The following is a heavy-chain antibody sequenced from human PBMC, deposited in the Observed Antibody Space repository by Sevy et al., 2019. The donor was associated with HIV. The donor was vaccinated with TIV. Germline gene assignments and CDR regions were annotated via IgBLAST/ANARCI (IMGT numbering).Heavy chain of an antibody. D-gene: IGHD2-8*01. CDR3: AREGCSRPHDY. J-gene: IGHJ4*02. Sequence: GGSLRLSCAASGFAFYEYSMSWIRQAPGKGLGWVATLSFGCGKINYADSVKVRFTISRDNSKNSFYLQMDNLRVEDTALCYCAREGCSRPHDYWGQGTRVTVSS. V-gene: IGHV3-23*01. CDR2: LSFGCGKI. CDR1: GFAFYEYS.